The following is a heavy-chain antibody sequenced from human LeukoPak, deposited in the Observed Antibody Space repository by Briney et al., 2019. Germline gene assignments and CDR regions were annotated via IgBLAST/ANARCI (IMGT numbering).Heavy chain of an antibody. Sequence: PSGTLSLTCTVSGGSLSSNYWSSIRQPPGKGREWMGVLYYTGTTNYNSSLKGRATISADTSKELFSLQMTSVTAADTAVYYCASGDYYFMAVWGKGTTVTVSS. V-gene: IGHV4-59*01. J-gene: IGHJ6*03. CDR2: LYYTGTT. D-gene: IGHD7-27*01. CDR3: ASGDYYFMAV. CDR1: GGSLSSNY.